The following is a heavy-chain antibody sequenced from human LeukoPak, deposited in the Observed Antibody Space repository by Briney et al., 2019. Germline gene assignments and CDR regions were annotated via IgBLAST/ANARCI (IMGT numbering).Heavy chain of an antibody. D-gene: IGHD4-23*01. CDR1: GGSISSSTNW. CDR3: VYGGNSGDWLY. CDR2: IYHSGST. J-gene: IGHJ4*02. Sequence: PSGTLSLTCAVSGGSISSSTNWWSWVRQPPGKGLEWIGEIYHSGSTNYNPSLKSRLTISVDKSNNQFSLRLGSVTAADSAVYYCVYGGNSGDWLYWGQGTLVTVSS. V-gene: IGHV4-4*02.